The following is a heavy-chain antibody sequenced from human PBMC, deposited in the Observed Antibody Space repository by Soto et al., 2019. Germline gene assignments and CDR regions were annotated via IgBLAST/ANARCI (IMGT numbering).Heavy chain of an antibody. CDR2: ISSGRPDI. CDR1: GFSFDTYN. CDR3: ARDHLGIAAGDFDL. J-gene: IGHJ4*02. D-gene: IGHD6-19*01. V-gene: IGHV3-21*02. Sequence: EDQLVESGGGLVKPGGSLRLSCAASGFSFDTYNMNWVLQAPGKGVECVSSISSGRPDIFYADSWRGRFTISRDDAKKSLFLQMNSLRADDTAVYYCARDHLGIAAGDFDLWGQGTLVTVSS.